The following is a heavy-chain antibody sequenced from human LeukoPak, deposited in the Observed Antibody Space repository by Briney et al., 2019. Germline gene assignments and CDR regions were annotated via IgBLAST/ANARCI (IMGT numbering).Heavy chain of an antibody. D-gene: IGHD2-15*01. CDR2: ISSSSSYI. CDR3: ARDFGWSGDAFDI. Sequence: GGSLRPSRAASGFTSRSYRLTWARPPQGRGLAWVPSISSSSSYIYYADSVKGRFTISRDNAKNSLYLQMNSLRAEDTAVYYCARDFGWSGDAFDIWGQGTMVTVSS. CDR1: GFTSRSYR. V-gene: IGHV3-21*01. J-gene: IGHJ3*02.